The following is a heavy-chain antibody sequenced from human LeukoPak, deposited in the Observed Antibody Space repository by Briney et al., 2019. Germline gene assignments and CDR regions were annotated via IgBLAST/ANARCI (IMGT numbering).Heavy chain of an antibody. V-gene: IGHV4-34*01. CDR2: INPTGGT. Sequence: PSETLSLTCAVHGGSFRSHYWIWIRQTPGKGLEWIGEINPTGGTNYNPSLKSRVTISVDTSRNQFSLKLRSVTAADTAVYFCARANWKAFDIWGHGTMVTVSS. CDR1: GGSFRSHY. J-gene: IGHJ3*02. CDR3: ARANWKAFDI. D-gene: IGHD1-20*01.